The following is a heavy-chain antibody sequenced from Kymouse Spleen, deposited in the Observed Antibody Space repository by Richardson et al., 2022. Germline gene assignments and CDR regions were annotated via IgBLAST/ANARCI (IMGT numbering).Heavy chain of an antibody. V-gene: IGHV3-15*01. CDR2: IKSKTDGGTT. D-gene: IGHD2-2*02. J-gene: IGHJ6*02. CDR3: TTERIVVVPAASYSSSPHYYYYGMDV. CDR1: GFTFSNAW. Sequence: EVQLVESGGGLVKPGGSLRLSCAASGFTFSNAWMSWVRQAPGKGLEWVGRIKSKTDGGTTDYAAPVKGRFTISRDDSKNTLYLQMNSLKTEDTAVYYCTTERIVVVPAASYSSSPHYYYYGMDVWGQGTTVTVSS.